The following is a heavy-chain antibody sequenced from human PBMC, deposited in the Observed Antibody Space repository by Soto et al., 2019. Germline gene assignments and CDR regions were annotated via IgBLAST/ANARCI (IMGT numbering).Heavy chain of an antibody. CDR3: ARWVREYSGYDGVDY. CDR1: RETLASCA. V-gene: IGHV1-18*01. D-gene: IGHD5-12*01. CDR2: ISAYNGNT. Sequence: SRETLASCARRWLQQAHPQGLEWMGWISAYNGNTNYAQKLQGRVTMTTDTSTSTAYMELRSLRSDDTAVYYCARWVREYSGYDGVDYWGQRTLVT. J-gene: IGHJ4*02.